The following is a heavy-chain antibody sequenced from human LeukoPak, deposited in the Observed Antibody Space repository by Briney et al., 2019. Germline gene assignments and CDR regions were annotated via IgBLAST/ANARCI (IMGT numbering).Heavy chain of an antibody. D-gene: IGHD5-12*01. J-gene: IGHJ4*02. CDR3: ASSYSGYDDFDY. V-gene: IGHV4-30-4*08. Sequence: SETLSLTCTVSGGSISSGDFYWSWFRQHPGEGLEWIGYICYSGRTYYNPSLKSRVTISVDKSKNQFSLKLSSVTAADTAVYYCASSYSGYDDFDYWGQGTLVTVSS. CDR2: ICYSGRT. CDR1: GGSISSGDFY.